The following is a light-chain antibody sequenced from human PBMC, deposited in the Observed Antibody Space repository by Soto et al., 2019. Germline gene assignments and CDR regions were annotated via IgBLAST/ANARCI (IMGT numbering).Light chain of an antibody. CDR1: SSDIGAYNY. V-gene: IGLV2-14*01. CDR3: SSYTSGSTPCV. Sequence: SALTQPASVSGSPGQSITISCTGTSSDIGAYNYVSWYQQHPGKAPKLMIFEVRDRPSGVSNRFSGSKSGNTASLTISGLQAEDEADYYCSSYTSGSTPCVFGTGTKVTVL. CDR2: EVR. J-gene: IGLJ1*01.